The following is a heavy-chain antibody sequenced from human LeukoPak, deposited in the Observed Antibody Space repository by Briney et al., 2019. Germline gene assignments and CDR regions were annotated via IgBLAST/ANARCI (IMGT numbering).Heavy chain of an antibody. CDR1: GYTFTSYG. Sequence: ASVKVSCKASGYTFTSYGISWVRQAPGQGLEWMGWISAYNGNTNYARKLQGRVTMTTDTSTSTAYMELRSLRSDDTAVYYCARDGYSSSWYTSGEFDYWGQGTLVTVSS. V-gene: IGHV1-18*01. D-gene: IGHD6-13*01. J-gene: IGHJ4*02. CDR2: ISAYNGNT. CDR3: ARDGYSSSWYTSGEFDY.